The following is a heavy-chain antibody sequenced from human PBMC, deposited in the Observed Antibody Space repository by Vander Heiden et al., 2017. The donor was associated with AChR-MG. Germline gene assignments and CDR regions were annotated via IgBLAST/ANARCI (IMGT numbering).Heavy chain of an antibody. V-gene: IGHV3-30-3*01. CDR3: ARDFEHGIAAVPDFDP. Sequence: QVQLVESGGGVVQPGRSLRLSCAAAGFTFSSYAMHWVRQAPGKGLEWVAVISYDGSNKYYADSVKGRFTISRDNSKNTLYLQMNSLRAEDTAVYYCARDFEHGIAAVPDFDPWGQGTLVTVSS. J-gene: IGHJ5*02. CDR2: ISYDGSNK. D-gene: IGHD6-13*01. CDR1: GFTFSSYA.